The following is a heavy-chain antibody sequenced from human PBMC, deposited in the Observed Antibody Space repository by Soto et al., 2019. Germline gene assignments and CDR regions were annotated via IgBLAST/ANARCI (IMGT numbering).Heavy chain of an antibody. D-gene: IGHD3-9*01. J-gene: IGHJ6*02. V-gene: IGHV4-34*01. CDR2: INHSGGT. CDR3: GIGRHILTGYYRDLNYGMDV. Sequence: PSETLSLTCAVYGGSFSGYYWSWIRQPPGKGLEWIGEINHSGGTNYNPSLKSRVTISVDTSKNQFSLKLSSVTAADTAVYYCGIGRHILTGYYRDLNYGMDVWGQGTTVTVSS. CDR1: GGSFSGYY.